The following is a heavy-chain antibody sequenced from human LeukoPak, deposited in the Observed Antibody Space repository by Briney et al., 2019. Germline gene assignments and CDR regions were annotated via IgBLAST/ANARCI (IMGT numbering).Heavy chain of an antibody. CDR1: GGSISSGGYY. J-gene: IGHJ4*02. D-gene: IGHD1-26*01. CDR2: IYYSGST. Sequence: SETLSLTCTVSGGSISSGGYYWSWIRRHPGKGLEWIGYIYYSGSTYYNPSLKSRVTISVDTSKHQFSLKLSSVTAADTAVYYCARVSWGGGSYRTYYYFDYWGQGTLVTVSS. CDR3: ARVSWGGGSYRTYYYFDY. V-gene: IGHV4-31*03.